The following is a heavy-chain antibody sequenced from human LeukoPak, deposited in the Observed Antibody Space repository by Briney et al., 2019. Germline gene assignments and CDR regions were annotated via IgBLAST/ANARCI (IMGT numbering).Heavy chain of an antibody. V-gene: IGHV3-23*01. CDR2: ISGSGAST. CDR1: GFTFSSCA. J-gene: IGHJ4*02. Sequence: GESLKISCAASGFTFSSCAMSWVRQAPGKGLEWVSAISGSGASTYYADSVKGRFTVSRDNSKNTLSLQMNSLRAEDTGVYYCAKLKDTYSRGRYDCWGQGTLVTVSS. CDR3: AKLKDTYSRGRYDC. D-gene: IGHD6-19*01.